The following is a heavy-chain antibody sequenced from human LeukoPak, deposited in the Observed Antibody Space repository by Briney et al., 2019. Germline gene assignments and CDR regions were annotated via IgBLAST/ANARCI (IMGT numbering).Heavy chain of an antibody. V-gene: IGHV1-18*01. CDR3: ARLGLSATVTLRLYYYYMDV. CDR1: GYIFTSYG. Sequence: RASVKVSCKASGYIFTSYGISWVRQAPGQGLEWMGWISAYNGNTNYAQKLQGRVTMTTDTSTSTAYMELRSLRSDDTAVYYCARLGLSATVTLRLYYYYMDVWGKGTTVTVSS. J-gene: IGHJ6*03. D-gene: IGHD4-11*01. CDR2: ISAYNGNT.